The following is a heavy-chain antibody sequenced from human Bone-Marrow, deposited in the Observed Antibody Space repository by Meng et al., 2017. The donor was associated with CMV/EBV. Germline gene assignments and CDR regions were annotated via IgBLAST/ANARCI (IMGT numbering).Heavy chain of an antibody. CDR3: ARSLEWLYYYYYGMDV. D-gene: IGHD3-3*01. V-gene: IGHV4-34*01. CDR2: VYYSGAT. CDR1: GGSFSGYY. Sequence: SETLSLTCAVYGGSFSGYYWGWIRQPPGKGLEWIGNVYYSGATYYNPSLQSRVTISVDTSKNQFSLKLSSVTAADTAVYYCARSLEWLYYYYYGMDVWGQGTTVTVSS. J-gene: IGHJ6*02.